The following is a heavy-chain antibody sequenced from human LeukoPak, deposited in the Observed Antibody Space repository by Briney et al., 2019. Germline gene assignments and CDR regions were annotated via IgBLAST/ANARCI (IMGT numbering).Heavy chain of an antibody. CDR2: ISCSRSYI. J-gene: IGHJ6*03. V-gene: IGHV3-21*01. CDR1: GFTFSSYS. D-gene: IGHD3-10*01. Sequence: GGSLRLSCAASGFTFSSYSMHWVRQAPGKGLEWVSSISCSRSYIYYADSVKGRFTISRDNSKNTLYLQVNSLRAEDTAVYYCARTPRGNGSGSYYRVRYYYYYMDVWGKGTTVTVSS. CDR3: ARTPRGNGSGSYYRVRYYYYYMDV.